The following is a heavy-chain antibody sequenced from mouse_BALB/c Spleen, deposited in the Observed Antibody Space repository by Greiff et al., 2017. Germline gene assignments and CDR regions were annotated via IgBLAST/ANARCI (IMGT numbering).Heavy chain of an antibody. CDR3: ARERTYGNYDAMDY. Sequence: VQVVESGPGLVAPSQSLSITCTVSGFSLTSYGVHWVRQPPGKGLEWLGVIWAGGSTNYNSALMSRLSISKDNSKSQVFLKMNSLQTDDTAMYYCARERTYGNYDAMDYWGQGTSVTVSS. CDR2: IWAGGST. V-gene: IGHV2-9*02. D-gene: IGHD2-1*01. CDR1: GFSLTSYG. J-gene: IGHJ4*01.